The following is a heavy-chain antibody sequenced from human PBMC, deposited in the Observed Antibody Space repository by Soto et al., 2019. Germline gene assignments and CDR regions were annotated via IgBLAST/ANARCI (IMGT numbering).Heavy chain of an antibody. V-gene: IGHV3-13*01. Sequence: GGSLRLSCVASGFTFSSYDMHWVRQATGKSLEWVSVIGVAGDTYYPDSVKGRFTVSRENAKNSLYLQMNSLRAGDTAVYYCARGPVSGGSWWWFDPWGQGTLVTVSS. J-gene: IGHJ5*02. CDR2: IGVAGDT. CDR3: ARGPVSGGSWWWFDP. D-gene: IGHD2-15*01. CDR1: GFTFSSYD.